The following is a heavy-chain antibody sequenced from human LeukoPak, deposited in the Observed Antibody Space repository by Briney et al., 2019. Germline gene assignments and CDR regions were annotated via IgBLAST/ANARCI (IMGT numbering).Heavy chain of an antibody. J-gene: IGHJ5*02. CDR3: ALGTVGLDP. D-gene: IGHD1-14*01. CDR2: ISGGGDTT. CDR1: KFTFSTSA. V-gene: IGHV3-23*01. Sequence: GGSLRLSCAASKFTFSTSAMTWVRQAPGKGLEWVSSISGGGDTTYYADSVKGRLTVSRDHSKNTLYLQMNSLRAEDTAIYYCALGTVGLDPWGQGTLVTVSS.